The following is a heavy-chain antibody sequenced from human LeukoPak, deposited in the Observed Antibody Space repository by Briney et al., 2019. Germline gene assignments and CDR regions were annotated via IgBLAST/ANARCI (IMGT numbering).Heavy chain of an antibody. J-gene: IGHJ3*02. Sequence: PGESLRLSCAVSGFSVSRNYMTWVRQAPGKGLECVSVFYSEGSTHYADSVKGRFTVSRDNSKDTLYLQMKSLRVEDTAVHYCAKLRGVRGAFDIWGQGTMVTVS. D-gene: IGHD1-26*01. CDR2: FYSEGST. CDR3: AKLRGVRGAFDI. CDR1: GFSVSRNY. V-gene: IGHV3-53*01.